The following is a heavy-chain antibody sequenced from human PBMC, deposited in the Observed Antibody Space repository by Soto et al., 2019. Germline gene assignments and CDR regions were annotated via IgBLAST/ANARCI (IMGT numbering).Heavy chain of an antibody. D-gene: IGHD3-16*02. J-gene: IGHJ5*02. CDR3: ARAVVREEVSLSNWFDP. V-gene: IGHV1-18*01. CDR2: ISAYNGNT. CDR1: GYTFTSYG. Sequence: GASVKVSCKASGYTFTSYGISWVRQAPGQGLEWMGWISAYNGNTNYAQKLKGRVTMTTDTSTSTAYMELRSLRSDDTAVYYCARAVVREEVSLSNWFDPWGQGTLVTVSS.